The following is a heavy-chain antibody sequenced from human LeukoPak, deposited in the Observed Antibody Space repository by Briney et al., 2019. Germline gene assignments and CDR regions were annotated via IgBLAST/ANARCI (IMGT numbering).Heavy chain of an antibody. D-gene: IGHD6-19*01. Sequence: PSETLSLTCTVSGGSISSGSYYWGWIRQPPGKGLEWIGNVYYSGSTYYNPSLKSRVTISVDTSKNQFSLKLSSVTAADTAVYYCARDHGFQGAVAGLVDYWGQGTLVTVSS. CDR2: VYYSGST. J-gene: IGHJ4*02. CDR1: GGSISSGSYY. CDR3: ARDHGFQGAVAGLVDY. V-gene: IGHV4-39*07.